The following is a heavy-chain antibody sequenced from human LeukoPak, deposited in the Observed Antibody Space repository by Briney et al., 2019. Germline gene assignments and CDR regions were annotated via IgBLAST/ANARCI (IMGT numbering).Heavy chain of an antibody. D-gene: IGHD6-19*01. Sequence: PGGSLRLSCAASGFTFSSYAMHWVRQAPGKGLEWVAVISYDGSNKYYADSVKGRFTISRDNSKNTLYLQMNSLRAEDTAVYYCTTETRSGWYLAFDIWGQGTMVTVSS. V-gene: IGHV3-30-3*01. J-gene: IGHJ3*02. CDR1: GFTFSSYA. CDR3: TTETRSGWYLAFDI. CDR2: ISYDGSNK.